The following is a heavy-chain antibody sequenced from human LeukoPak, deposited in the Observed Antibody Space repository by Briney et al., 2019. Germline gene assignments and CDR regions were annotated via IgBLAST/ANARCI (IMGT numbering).Heavy chain of an antibody. J-gene: IGHJ4*02. CDR3: ARSGVYCSGGSCYLPFDY. CDR1: GGTFISYA. CDR2: VIPIFGTA. V-gene: IGHV1-69*13. D-gene: IGHD2-15*01. Sequence: SVKVSCKASGGTFISYAISWVRQAPGQGLEWMGGVIPIFGTANYAQKFQGRVTITADESRSTAYMELSSLRSEDMAVYYCARSGVYCSGGSCYLPFDYWGQGTLVTVSS.